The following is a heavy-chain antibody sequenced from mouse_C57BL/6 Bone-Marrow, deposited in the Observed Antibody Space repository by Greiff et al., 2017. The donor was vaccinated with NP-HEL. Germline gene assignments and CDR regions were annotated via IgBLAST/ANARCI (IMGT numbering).Heavy chain of an antibody. V-gene: IGHV5-2*01. CDR1: EYEFPSHD. J-gene: IGHJ3*01. D-gene: IGHD2-1*01. CDR3: ARRGNYYGNSSWFAY. CDR2: INSDGGST. Sequence: EVQGVESGGGLVQPGESLKLSCESNEYEFPSHDMSWVRKTPEKRLELVAAINSDGGSTYYPDTMERRFIISRDNTKKTLYLQMSSLRSEDTALYYCARRGNYYGNSSWFAYWGQGTLVTVSA.